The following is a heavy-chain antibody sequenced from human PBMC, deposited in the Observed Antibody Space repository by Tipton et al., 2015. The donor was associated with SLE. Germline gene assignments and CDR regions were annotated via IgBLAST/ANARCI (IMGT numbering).Heavy chain of an antibody. J-gene: IGHJ6*03. CDR3: ARARSDDDFWSDYYYYYYYMDV. Sequence: TLSLTCSVSGASISSANFYWGWIRQPPGKGLEWVGTFFDSGSTYYSPSLKSRVTISVDTSKNTFSLRLSSVTAADTAVYYCARARSDDDFWSDYYYYYYYMDVWGKGTTVTVSS. D-gene: IGHD3-3*01. V-gene: IGHV4-39*07. CDR2: FFDSGST. CDR1: GASISSANFY.